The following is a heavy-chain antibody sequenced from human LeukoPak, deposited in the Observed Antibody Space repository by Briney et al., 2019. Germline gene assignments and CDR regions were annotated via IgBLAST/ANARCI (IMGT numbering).Heavy chain of an antibody. CDR1: GFTFTTYA. V-gene: IGHV3-23*01. CDR3: AKGRLRLEL. CDR2: FSGSVDTT. D-gene: IGHD1-1*01. J-gene: IGHJ4*02. Sequence: GGSLRLSCAASGFTFTTYAMSWVRQTPGKGLEWVSTFSGSVDTTYHADSVKGRFTISRDNSKNTVYLQMNSLRADNMAVYYCAKGRLRLELWGQGTLVTVSS.